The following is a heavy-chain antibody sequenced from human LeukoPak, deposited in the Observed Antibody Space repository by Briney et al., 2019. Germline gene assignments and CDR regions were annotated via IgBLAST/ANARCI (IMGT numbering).Heavy chain of an antibody. CDR3: AKDQDYYGSGSQW. J-gene: IGHJ4*02. D-gene: IGHD3-10*01. Sequence: GGSLRLSCAASGFTFSSYAMSWVRQAPGKGLEWVSAISGSGGSTYYADSVKGRFTISRDNSKHTLYLQMNSLRAEDTAVYYCAKDQDYYGSGSQWWGQGTLVTVSS. CDR2: ISGSGGST. CDR1: GFTFSSYA. V-gene: IGHV3-23*01.